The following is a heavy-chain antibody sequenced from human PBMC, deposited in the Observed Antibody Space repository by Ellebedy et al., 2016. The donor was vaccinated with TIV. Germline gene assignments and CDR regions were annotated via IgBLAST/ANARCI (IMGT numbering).Heavy chain of an antibody. V-gene: IGHV3-23*01. CDR1: GFTFSSYA. Sequence: GESLKISXAASGFTFSSYAMSWVRQAPGKGLEWVSAISGSGGSTYYADSVKGRFTISRDNSKNTLYLQMNSLRAEDTAVYYCANSFTWLVRVEVDYWGQGTLVTVSS. J-gene: IGHJ4*02. CDR3: ANSFTWLVRVEVDY. CDR2: ISGSGGST. D-gene: IGHD6-19*01.